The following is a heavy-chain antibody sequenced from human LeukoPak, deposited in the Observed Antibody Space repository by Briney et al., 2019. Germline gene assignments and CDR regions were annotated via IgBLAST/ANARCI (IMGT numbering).Heavy chain of an antibody. J-gene: IGHJ4*02. CDR1: GFTFSSYS. V-gene: IGHV3-48*01. Sequence: GGSLRLSCAASGFTFSSYSMNWVRQAPGKGLEWVSYISSSSSTIYYADSVKGRFTISRDNSKNTLYLQMNSLRAEDTAVYYCARVGRYGDYDILTGPHYFDYWGQGTLVTVSS. CDR2: ISSSSSTI. D-gene: IGHD3-9*01. CDR3: ARVGRYGDYDILTGPHYFDY.